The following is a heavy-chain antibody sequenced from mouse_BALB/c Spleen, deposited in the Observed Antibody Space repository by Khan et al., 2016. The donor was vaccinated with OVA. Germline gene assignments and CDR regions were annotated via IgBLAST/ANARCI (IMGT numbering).Heavy chain of an antibody. D-gene: IGHD2-12*01. Sequence: VQLQQSGPELVKPGASVKMSCKASGYTFTSYVMHWVMQKPGQGLEWIGFINPYNDCPKNNERFNGKATLTSDKSSSTAYMELSSRNADDSADYYCASGWSLTMTFYAMDYWGQGTSVTVSS. V-gene: IGHV1S136*01. CDR3: ASGWSLTMTFYAMDY. J-gene: IGHJ4*01. CDR1: GYTFTSYV. CDR2: INPYNDCP.